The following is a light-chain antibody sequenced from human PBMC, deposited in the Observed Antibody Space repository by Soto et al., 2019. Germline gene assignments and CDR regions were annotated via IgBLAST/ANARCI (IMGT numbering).Light chain of an antibody. CDR1: QSVSDN. J-gene: IGKJ1*01. V-gene: IGKV3-15*01. CDR2: GAF. CDR3: QQYNDWPLT. Sequence: EILMTQSPVTLSVSPGERVTLSCRASQSVSDNLAWYQQKPGQAPSLLIYGAFTRATGVPARFSGAGSGTEFTLTISSLQSEDFALYYCQQYNDWPLTFGQGTKVAIK.